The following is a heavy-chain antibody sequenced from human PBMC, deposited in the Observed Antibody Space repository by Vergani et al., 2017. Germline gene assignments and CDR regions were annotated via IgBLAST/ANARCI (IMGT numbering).Heavy chain of an antibody. CDR2: LYGGGGA. D-gene: IGHD3-10*01. CDR3: ANEGSANRIRGWLDH. Sequence: EVQLVESGGGLVQPGESLKLSCAASGFSVSNTYMSWVRQVPEKGLEWVSVLYGGGGAHYADSVKGRFTISRDNSKNSLYLQMRSLRFDDTAVYYCANEGSANRIRGWLDHWGQGALVTVSS. CDR1: GFSVSNTY. J-gene: IGHJ4*02. V-gene: IGHV3-66*02.